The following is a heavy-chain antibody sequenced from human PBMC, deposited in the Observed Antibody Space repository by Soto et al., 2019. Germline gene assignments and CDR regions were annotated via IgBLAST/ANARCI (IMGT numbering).Heavy chain of an antibody. CDR2: IYPGDSDP. CDR1: GYSFTAYW. Sequence: LXLSCEASGYSFTAYWIAWVRQMPGKGLEWVGIIYPGDSDPRYSPSFQGQVTISADKSINTAYLQWSSLKASDTAIYYCAGHRGSGWYNQYYGRDVWGEGTTVTVSS. J-gene: IGHJ6*02. CDR3: AGHRGSGWYNQYYGRDV. D-gene: IGHD6-19*01. V-gene: IGHV5-51*01.